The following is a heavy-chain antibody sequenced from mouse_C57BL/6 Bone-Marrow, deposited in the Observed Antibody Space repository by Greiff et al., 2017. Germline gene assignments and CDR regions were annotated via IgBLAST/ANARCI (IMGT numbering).Heavy chain of an antibody. J-gene: IGHJ1*03. CDR1: GFTFISYA. V-gene: IGHV5-4*03. CDR2: FSDGGSYT. D-gene: IGHD2-10*02. Sequence: EVKFVESGRGLVTLGRPLKLSCAVPGFTFISYAMSWVRQTPEKRLEWVATFSDGGSYTYYPDNVKGRFTFSRANAKSHLYLQMSHLKSEDTAIYYCGRRGLGYFDDWGTGTTVAVSS. CDR3: GRRGLGYFDD.